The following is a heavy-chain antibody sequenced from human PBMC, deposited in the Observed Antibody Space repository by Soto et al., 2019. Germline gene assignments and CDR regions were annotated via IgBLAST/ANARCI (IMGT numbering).Heavy chain of an antibody. CDR3: AREAGTIYYYYGMDV. J-gene: IGHJ6*02. V-gene: IGHV3-48*02. CDR1: GFTFSSYS. Sequence: ESGGGLVQPGGSLRLSCAASGFTFSSYSMNWVRQAPGKGLEWVSYISSSSSTIYYADSVKGRFTISRDNAKNSLYLQMNSLRDEDTAVYYCAREAGTIYYYYGMDVWGQGTTVTVSS. D-gene: IGHD6-19*01. CDR2: ISSSSSTI.